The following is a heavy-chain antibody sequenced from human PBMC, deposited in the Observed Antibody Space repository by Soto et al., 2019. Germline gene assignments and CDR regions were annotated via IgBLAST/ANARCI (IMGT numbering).Heavy chain of an antibody. Sequence: QVQLVQSGAEVKKPGASVKVSCKAAGYTFTNYYIHWVRQAPGQGLEWMGLINPSAVITTYAQKFQGRVTMTRDTSTSTVYMELTSLRSEDTAVYYCARDAQIGHGYSVYDTYWGQGTLVTVSS. J-gene: IGHJ4*01. D-gene: IGHD5-12*01. CDR2: INPSAVIT. CDR3: ARDAQIGHGYSVYDTY. V-gene: IGHV1-46*01. CDR1: GYTFTNYY.